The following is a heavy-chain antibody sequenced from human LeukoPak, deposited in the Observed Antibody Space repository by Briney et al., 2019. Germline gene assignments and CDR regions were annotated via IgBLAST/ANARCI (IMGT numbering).Heavy chain of an antibody. CDR2: INPNSGGT. V-gene: IGHV1-2*02. CDR1: GYTFTGYY. CDR3: AREHKSIAVADPLDY. J-gene: IGHJ4*02. D-gene: IGHD6-19*01. Sequence: ASVKVSCKASGYTFTGYYMHWVRQAPGQGLEWMGWINPNSGGTNYAQKLQGRVTMTTDTSTSTAYMELRSLRSDDTAVYYCAREHKSIAVADPLDYWGQGTLVTVSS.